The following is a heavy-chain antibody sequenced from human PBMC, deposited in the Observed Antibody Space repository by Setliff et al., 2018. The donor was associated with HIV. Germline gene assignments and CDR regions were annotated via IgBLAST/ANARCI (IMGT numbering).Heavy chain of an antibody. V-gene: IGHV1-8*03. CDR3: ARFMAADYYDTSGYFHH. CDR2: MNPNSSNT. CDR1: GFTFINYD. J-gene: IGHJ1*01. D-gene: IGHD3-22*01. Sequence: ASVKVSCKASGFTFINYDINWVRQAPGQGLEWMGWMNPNSSNTGYAQKFQGRVTITADESTSTAYMELSSLKSDDTAVYYCARFMAADYYDTSGYFHHWGQGTLVTVSS.